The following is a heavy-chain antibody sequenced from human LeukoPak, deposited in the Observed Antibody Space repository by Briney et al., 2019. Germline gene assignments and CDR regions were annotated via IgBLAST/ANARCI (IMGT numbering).Heavy chain of an antibody. CDR2: IYYSGST. J-gene: IGHJ4*02. V-gene: IGHV4-39*07. CDR1: GGSISSSSYY. D-gene: IGHD2-15*01. CDR3: ARGGIVVVVAAGTFDY. Sequence: PSETLSLTCTVSGGSISSSSYYWGWIRQPPGKGLEWIGSIYYSGSTYYNPSLKSRVTISVDTSKNQFSLKLSSVTAADTAVYYCARGGIVVVVAAGTFDYWGQGTLVTVSS.